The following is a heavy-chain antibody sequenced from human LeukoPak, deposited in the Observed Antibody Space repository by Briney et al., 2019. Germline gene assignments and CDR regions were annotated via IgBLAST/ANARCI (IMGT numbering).Heavy chain of an antibody. V-gene: IGHV1-18*01. CDR3: ASGVVVPAAPQPYGGGGGLEQPPLYYYYYGMDV. CDR2: ISAYNSNT. CDR1: GYTFTSYG. J-gene: IGHJ6*02. Sequence: ASVKVSCKASGYTFTSYGISWVRQAPGQGLEWMGWISAYNSNTNYAQKLQGRVTMTTDTSTSTAYMELRSLRSDDTAVYYCASGVVVPAAPQPYGGGGGLEQPPLYYYYYGMDVWGQGTTVTVSS. D-gene: IGHD2-2*01.